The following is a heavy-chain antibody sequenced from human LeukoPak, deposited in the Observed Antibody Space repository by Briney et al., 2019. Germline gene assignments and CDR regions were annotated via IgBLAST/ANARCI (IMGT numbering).Heavy chain of an antibody. J-gene: IGHJ4*02. V-gene: IGHV3-30*18. D-gene: IGHD3-3*01. CDR1: GFTFSSYG. CDR2: ISYDGSNK. CDR3: AKSQVGYDFWSGYYTDY. Sequence: TGGSLRLSCAASGFTFSSYGMHWVRQAPGKGLEWVAVISYDGSNKYYADSVKGRFTISRDNSKNTLYLQMNSLRAEDTAVYYCAKSQVGYDFWSGYYTDYWGQGTLVTVSS.